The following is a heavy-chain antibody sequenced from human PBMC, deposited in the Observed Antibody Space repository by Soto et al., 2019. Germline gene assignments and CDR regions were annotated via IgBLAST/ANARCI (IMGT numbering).Heavy chain of an antibody. D-gene: IGHD4-17*01. CDR1: GFTFSSYA. CDR3: ERESYCDYYFDY. V-gene: IGHV3-30-3*01. J-gene: IGHJ4*02. Sequence: QVQLVESGGGVVQPGRSLRLSCAASGFTFSSYAMHWVRQAPGKGLEWVAVISDDGSNKYYADSVKGRFTISRDNSKNTRYVQMNSLRAEDTAVYYCERESYCDYYFDYLGQGTLVTVSS. CDR2: ISDDGSNK.